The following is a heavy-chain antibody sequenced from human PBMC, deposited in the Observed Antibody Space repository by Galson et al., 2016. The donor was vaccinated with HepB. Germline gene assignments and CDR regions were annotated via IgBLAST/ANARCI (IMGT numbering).Heavy chain of an antibody. CDR3: ARDRGYYYTDV. D-gene: IGHD3-10*01. CDR1: GTSFSGYY. J-gene: IGHJ6*03. Sequence: LSLTCAVSGTSFSGYYWSWIRQSSAKGLEWIGQITHSQVTDYNPSLKSRVTISIDRSKDQVFLKLNSVTAADTAVYYCARDRGYYYTDVWGKGTTVTGSS. V-gene: IGHV4-34*01. CDR2: ITHSQVT.